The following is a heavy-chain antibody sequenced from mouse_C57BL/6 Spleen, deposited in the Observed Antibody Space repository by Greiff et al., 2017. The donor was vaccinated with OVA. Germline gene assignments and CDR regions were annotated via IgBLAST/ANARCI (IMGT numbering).Heavy chain of an antibody. CDR2: IDPENGDT. V-gene: IGHV14-4*01. J-gene: IGHJ2*01. CDR1: GFNIKDDY. CDR3: TLTGTGDY. D-gene: IGHD4-1*01. Sequence: VQLQQSGAELVRPGASVKLSCTASGFNIKDDYMHWVKQRPEQGLEWIGWIDPENGDTEYASKFQGKATITADTSSNTAYLQLSSLTSEDTAVYYCTLTGTGDYWGQGTTLTVSS.